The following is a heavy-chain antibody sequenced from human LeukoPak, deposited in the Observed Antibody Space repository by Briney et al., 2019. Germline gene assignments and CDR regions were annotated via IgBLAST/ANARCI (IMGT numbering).Heavy chain of an antibody. CDR1: GGSISSYY. CDR3: ARVNGDHLDY. V-gene: IGHV4-59*01. CDR2: IYHSGGT. D-gene: IGHD4-17*01. J-gene: IGHJ4*02. Sequence: SETLSRTCTVSGGSISSYYWSWIRQAPGKGLEWIGYIYHSGGTNYNPSLKNRVTISVDTSKKQFSLRLSSVTAADTAVYYCARVNGDHLDYWGQGTLVTVSS.